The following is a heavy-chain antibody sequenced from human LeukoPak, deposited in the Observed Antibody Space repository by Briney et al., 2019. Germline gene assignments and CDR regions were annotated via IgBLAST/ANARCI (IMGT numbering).Heavy chain of an antibody. CDR2: MNPNRGDT. CDR1: GYTFTSYD. Sequence: GASVKVSCEASGYTFTSYDIHRVRQATGQGLEWMGRMNPNRGDTDYAQKFQGRVTMTRDTSISTAYMELSSLRSEDTAVYYCARVYSGSYLYYFDYWGQGTLVTVSS. CDR3: ARVYSGSYLYYFDY. V-gene: IGHV1-8*01. J-gene: IGHJ4*02. D-gene: IGHD1-26*01.